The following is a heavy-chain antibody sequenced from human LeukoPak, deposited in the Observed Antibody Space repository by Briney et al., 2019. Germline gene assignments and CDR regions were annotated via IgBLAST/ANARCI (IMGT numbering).Heavy chain of an antibody. Sequence: PGGSLRLSCAASGFTFSSYSMNWVRQAPGKGLEWVSSISSSSSYIYYADSVKGRFTISRDNAKNSLYLQMNSLRAEDTAVYYCARERGYCSSTSCYLTADYWGQGTLVTVSS. CDR3: ARERGYCSSTSCYLTADY. CDR2: ISSSSSYI. J-gene: IGHJ4*02. D-gene: IGHD2-2*01. CDR1: GFTFSSYS. V-gene: IGHV3-21*01.